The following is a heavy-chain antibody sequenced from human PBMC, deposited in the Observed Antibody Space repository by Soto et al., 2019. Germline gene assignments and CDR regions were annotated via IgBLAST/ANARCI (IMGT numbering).Heavy chain of an antibody. V-gene: IGHV4-31*03. CDR2: IYYSGST. CDR3: ARSQATIFGVVTNDY. J-gene: IGHJ4*02. D-gene: IGHD3-3*01. CDR1: GGSISSGGYY. Sequence: SETLSLTCTVSGGSISSGGYYWSWIRQHPGKGLEWIGYIYYSGSTYYNPSLKSRVTISVDTSKNQFSLKLSSVTAADTAVYYCARSQATIFGVVTNDYWGQGTLVTVSS.